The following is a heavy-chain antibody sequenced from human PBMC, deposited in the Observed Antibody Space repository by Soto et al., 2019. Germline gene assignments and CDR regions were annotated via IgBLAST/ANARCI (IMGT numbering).Heavy chain of an antibody. J-gene: IGHJ6*02. CDR3: AAVGGYYYYGMDV. CDR2: IVVGSGNT. D-gene: IGHD3-16*01. V-gene: IGHV1-58*01. CDR1: GFSFTSSA. Sequence: SVKVSCKASGFSFTSSAVQWVRQARGQRLEWIGWIVVGSGNTNYAQKFQERVTITRDMSTSTAYMELSSLRSEDTAVYYCAAVGGYYYYGMDVWGQGTTVTVSS.